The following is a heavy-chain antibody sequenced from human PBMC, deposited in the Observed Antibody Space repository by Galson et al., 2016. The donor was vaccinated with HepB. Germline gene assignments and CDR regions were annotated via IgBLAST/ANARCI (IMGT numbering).Heavy chain of an antibody. Sequence: SLRLSCAASGFSFSNYGMHWVRQAPGKGLEWVGIIYYDGSNKYYSDSAKGRFTISRDDSKNTLYLHMNSLRAEDTAVYYCARADVVTTIGPDYWGQGTLVTVSS. CDR3: ARADVVTTIGPDY. CDR2: IYYDGSNK. CDR1: GFSFSNYG. D-gene: IGHD5-12*01. V-gene: IGHV3-33*01. J-gene: IGHJ4*02.